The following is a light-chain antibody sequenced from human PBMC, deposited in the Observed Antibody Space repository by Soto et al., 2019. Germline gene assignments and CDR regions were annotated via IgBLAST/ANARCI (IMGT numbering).Light chain of an antibody. J-gene: IGLJ2*01. CDR1: SGHITYD. V-gene: IGLV4-69*02. CDR2: VRADGSH. Sequence: QSVLTQSPSASASLGASVKLTCTLSSGHITYDITWHQQQPEKGPRYLMKVRADGSHTKGDGIPDRFSGSTSGAERYLTISGLRSEDEADYYCQTWGTDYRIFGGGTKLTVL. CDR3: QTWGTDYRI.